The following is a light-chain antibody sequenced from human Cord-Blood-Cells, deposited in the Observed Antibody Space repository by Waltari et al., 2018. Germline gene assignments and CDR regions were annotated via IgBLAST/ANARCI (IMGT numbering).Light chain of an antibody. J-gene: IGLJ1*01. V-gene: IGLV3-21*04. Sequence: SYVLTQPPSVSVAPGKTARITCGGNNIGSKSVHWYQQKPGQAPVLVIYYDSDRPSGIPELFSGSNSGNTATLTISRVEAGDEADYYCQVWDSSSDPYVFGTGTKVTVL. CDR2: YDS. CDR3: QVWDSSSDPYV. CDR1: NIGSKS.